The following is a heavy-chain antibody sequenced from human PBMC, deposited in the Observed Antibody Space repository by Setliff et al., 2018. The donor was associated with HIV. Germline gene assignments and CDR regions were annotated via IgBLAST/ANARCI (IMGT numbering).Heavy chain of an antibody. D-gene: IGHD6-19*01. CDR3: ARHTAPYSSGFYSVAAWFDP. V-gene: IGHV4-38-2*01. CDR1: NYSINSGYY. Sequence: SETLSLTCAVSNYSINSGYYWAWIRQSPGKGLEWIGTIYYSGTAYYSPSLNGRVTISVDTSNNQFSLSLTSVTAADTAVYHCARHTAPYSSGFYSVAAWFDPWGQGTLVTVSS. CDR2: IYYSGTA. J-gene: IGHJ5*02.